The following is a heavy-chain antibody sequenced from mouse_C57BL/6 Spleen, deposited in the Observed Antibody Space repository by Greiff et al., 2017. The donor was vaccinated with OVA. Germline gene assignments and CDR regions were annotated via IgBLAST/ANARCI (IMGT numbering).Heavy chain of an antibody. V-gene: IGHV1-55*01. CDR3: ARWGTTEDYAMDY. CDR2: IYPGSGST. Sequence: VQLQQPGAELVKPGASVKMSCKASGYTFTSYWITWVKQRPGQGLEWIGDIYPGSGSTNYNEKFKSKATLTVDTSSSTAYMQLSSLTSEDSAVYYCARWGTTEDYAMDYWGQGTSVTVSS. J-gene: IGHJ4*01. D-gene: IGHD1-1*01. CDR1: GYTFTSYW.